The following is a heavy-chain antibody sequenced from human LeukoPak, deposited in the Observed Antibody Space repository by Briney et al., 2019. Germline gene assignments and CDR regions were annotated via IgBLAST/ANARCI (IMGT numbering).Heavy chain of an antibody. CDR2: IIPIFGTA. V-gene: IGHV1-69*13. CDR3: ARDADYGGNSDAFDI. Sequence: SVIVSCKASGYTFTSYGISWVRQAPGQGLEWMGGIIPIFGTANYAQKFQGRVTITADESTSTAYMELSSLRSGDTAVYYCARDADYGGNSDAFDIWGQGTMVTVSS. CDR1: GYTFTSYG. D-gene: IGHD4-23*01. J-gene: IGHJ3*02.